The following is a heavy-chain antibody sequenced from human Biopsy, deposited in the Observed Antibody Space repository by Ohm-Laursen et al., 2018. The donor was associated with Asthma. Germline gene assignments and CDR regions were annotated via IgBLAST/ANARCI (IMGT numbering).Heavy chain of an antibody. D-gene: IGHD2/OR15-2a*01. CDR2: IVFASGAT. J-gene: IGHJ4*01. CDR1: GVALSGYT. V-gene: IGHV1-58*01. CDR3: AAGRTSLQGESLI. Sequence: ASVKVSCNASGVALSGYTFGWVRQAPGLGLEWIAWIVFASGATNYAQNFQDRLTVTRDMSAGSVSMELRGLSSTDTAVYYCAAGRTSLQGESLIWGQGTLVSVSS.